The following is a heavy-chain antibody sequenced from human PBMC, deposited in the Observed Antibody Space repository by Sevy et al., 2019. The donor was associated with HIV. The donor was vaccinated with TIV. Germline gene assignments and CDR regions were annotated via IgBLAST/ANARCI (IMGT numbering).Heavy chain of an antibody. D-gene: IGHD3-3*01. CDR3: ARGMSAYLLANGMDV. CDR2: INPNRGGT. Sequence: SVKVSCKAYGYTFSDYYMHWVRQAPGQGLEWMGWINPNRGGTNYAHKFQGRVTMTRDTYIRTAYMELSSLRSDATAIYYCARGMSAYLLANGMDVWGQGTTVTVSS. V-gene: IGHV1-2*07. J-gene: IGHJ6*02. CDR1: GYTFSDYY.